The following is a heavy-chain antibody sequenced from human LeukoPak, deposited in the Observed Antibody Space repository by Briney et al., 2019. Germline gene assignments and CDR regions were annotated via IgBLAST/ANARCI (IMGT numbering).Heavy chain of an antibody. J-gene: IGHJ4*02. V-gene: IGHV3-30-3*01. D-gene: IGHD3-10*01. CDR2: TSSDLNVK. CDR3: AGEGYYGSGSPPSLYFDY. Sequence: PGGSLRLSCAASGFTFRNYVIHWVRQAPDKGLEWVAVTSSDLNVKLYADSVKGRFTISRDNSRSTLYLQMNSLRPEDTAIYYCAGEGYYGSGSPPSLYFDYWGQGTLVTVSS. CDR1: GFTFRNYV.